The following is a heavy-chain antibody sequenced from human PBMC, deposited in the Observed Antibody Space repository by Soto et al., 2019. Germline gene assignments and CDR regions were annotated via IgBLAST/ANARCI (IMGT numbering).Heavy chain of an antibody. CDR2: IGTAGDT. V-gene: IGHV3-13*01. CDR3: ARDGSYSSSWTHLDY. J-gene: IGHJ4*02. CDR1: RFTFSSYD. D-gene: IGHD6-13*01. Sequence: TGGSLRLSCAASRFTFSSYDMHWVRQATGKGLEWVSAIGTAGDTYYPGSVKGRFTISRENAKNSLYLQMNSLRAGDTAVYYCARDGSYSSSWTHLDYWGQGTLVTVSS.